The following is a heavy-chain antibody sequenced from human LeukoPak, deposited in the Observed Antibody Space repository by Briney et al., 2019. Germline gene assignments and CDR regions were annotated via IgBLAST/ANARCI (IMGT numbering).Heavy chain of an antibody. Sequence: SETLSLTCAVYGGSFSGYYWTWIRRPPGKGLEWIGEINHSGSTNYNPSLKSRVTISVDTSKNQFSLKLSSVTAADTAVYYCARDYGDYPNTFDYWGQGTLVTVSS. V-gene: IGHV4-34*01. CDR2: INHSGST. CDR1: GGSFSGYY. J-gene: IGHJ4*02. CDR3: ARDYGDYPNTFDY. D-gene: IGHD4-17*01.